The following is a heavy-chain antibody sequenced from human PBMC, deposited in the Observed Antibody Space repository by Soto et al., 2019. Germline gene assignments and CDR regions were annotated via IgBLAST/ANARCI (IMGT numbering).Heavy chain of an antibody. CDR3: ARDSHAHFHY. Sequence: EVHLVESGGGLVQPGGSLRLSCAASGFTFSNYWMSWVRQAPGRGLEWVASIKQDGGEKYYMDSVKGRFTISKDNAKNSLYLQLNSLRAGDTAVYYCARDSHAHFHYWGQGTLVTVSS. J-gene: IGHJ4*02. CDR2: IKQDGGEK. V-gene: IGHV3-7*01. CDR1: GFTFSNYW.